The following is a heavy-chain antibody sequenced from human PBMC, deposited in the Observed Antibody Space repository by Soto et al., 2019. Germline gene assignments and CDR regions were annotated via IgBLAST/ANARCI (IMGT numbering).Heavy chain of an antibody. CDR1: GGSMSSVGYS. Sequence: SQPISLTCAVSGGSMSSVGYSWSCNRKPPGKGLEWIGYIYHSGSTYYTPSLKSRVTISVDRSKNPFSLKLSSVTAADTAVYYCARRFGRNFDSWGQGTLVTVFS. CDR3: ARRFGRNFDS. J-gene: IGHJ4*02. D-gene: IGHD3-16*01. CDR2: IYHSGST. V-gene: IGHV4-30-2*01.